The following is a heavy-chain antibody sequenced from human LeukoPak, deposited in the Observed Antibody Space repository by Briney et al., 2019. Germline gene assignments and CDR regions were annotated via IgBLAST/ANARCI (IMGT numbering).Heavy chain of an antibody. Sequence: PGRSLRLSCAASGFTFDDYAMPWVRQAPGKGLEWVSGISWNSGSIGYADSVKGRFTISRDNAKNSLYLQMNSLRAEDTALYYCAKAHDFRSTLRTFDYWGQGTLVTVSS. CDR1: GFTFDDYA. D-gene: IGHD2/OR15-2a*01. J-gene: IGHJ4*02. V-gene: IGHV3-9*01. CDR2: ISWNSGSI. CDR3: AKAHDFRSTLRTFDY.